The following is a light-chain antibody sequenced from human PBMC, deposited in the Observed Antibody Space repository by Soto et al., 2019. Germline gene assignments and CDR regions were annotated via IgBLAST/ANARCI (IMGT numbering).Light chain of an antibody. CDR2: DAS. J-gene: IGKJ4*01. Sequence: EIVLTQSPATQSLSPGERATLSCRASQSVSSYLAWYQQKPGQAPRLLIYDASNRATGIPARFSGSGSGTDFTLTISSLEPEDVAVYYCQQRSNWPLTFGGGTKVEIK. V-gene: IGKV3-11*01. CDR3: QQRSNWPLT. CDR1: QSVSSY.